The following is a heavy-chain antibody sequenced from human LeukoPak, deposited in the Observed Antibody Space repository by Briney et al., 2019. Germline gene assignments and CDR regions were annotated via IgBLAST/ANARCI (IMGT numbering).Heavy chain of an antibody. CDR2: ISSSSSYI. CDR1: GFTFSSYS. Sequence: GGSLRLSCAASGFTFSSYSMTWVRQAPGKGLEWVSSISSSSSYIYYADSVKGRFTISRDNAKNSLYLQMNSLRAEDTAVYYCARDLFPSGTEPSGYWGQGTLVTVSS. J-gene: IGHJ4*02. V-gene: IGHV3-21*01. D-gene: IGHD1-14*01. CDR3: ARDLFPSGTEPSGY.